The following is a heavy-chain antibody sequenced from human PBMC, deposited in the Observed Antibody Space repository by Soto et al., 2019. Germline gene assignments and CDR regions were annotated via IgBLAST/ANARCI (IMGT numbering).Heavy chain of an antibody. CDR2: INGGNGAT. J-gene: IGHJ3*01. Sequence: VQLVQSGAEGKKPGASVTVSCKASGYIFSSYAIHWVRQAPGQRLEWMGWINGGNGATKYSQRFQARVTFSRDTSASTAYMELSSLTSEDTAVYYCARDDYDDAFALWGQGTMVTVSS. CDR1: GYIFSSYA. V-gene: IGHV1-3*01. CDR3: ARDDYDDAFAL. D-gene: IGHD4-17*01.